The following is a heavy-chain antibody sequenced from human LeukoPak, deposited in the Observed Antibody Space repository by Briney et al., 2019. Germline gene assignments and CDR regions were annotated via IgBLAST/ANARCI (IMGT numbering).Heavy chain of an antibody. V-gene: IGHV1-8*03. Sequence: ASVKVSCKASGYSFTNYDINWVRQATGQGLEWMGWMNPKSGDTGYSQKFQGRVFITRDTSINTAYMELSSLGSDDTAVYYCARDGRSSRSSWFDPWGQGTLVIVSS. CDR1: GYSFTNYD. D-gene: IGHD3-10*01. CDR2: MNPKSGDT. J-gene: IGHJ5*02. CDR3: ARDGRSSRSSWFDP.